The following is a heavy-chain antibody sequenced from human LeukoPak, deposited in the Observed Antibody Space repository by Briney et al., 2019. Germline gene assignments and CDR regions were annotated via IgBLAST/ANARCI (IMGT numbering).Heavy chain of an antibody. CDR1: GFTFESFW. Sequence: PGGSLRLSCEASGFTFESFWMSWVRQAPGKGLEWVANIKQDGSEIYYVDSVKGRFTISRDNAKSSLYVQTNSLTAEDTAVYFCAREVGYFDLLELNYYYYMDVWGTGTTVTISS. CDR3: AREVGYFDLLELNYYYYMDV. CDR2: IKQDGSEI. J-gene: IGHJ6*03. V-gene: IGHV3-7*01. D-gene: IGHD3-9*01.